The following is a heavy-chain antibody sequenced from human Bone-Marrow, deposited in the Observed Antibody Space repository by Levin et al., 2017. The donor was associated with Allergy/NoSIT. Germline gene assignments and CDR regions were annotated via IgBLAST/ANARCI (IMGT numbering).Heavy chain of an antibody. J-gene: IGHJ2*01. CDR1: GFTFADYG. CDR3: VKGRGRSVLFWNFDL. D-gene: IGHD4/OR15-4a*01. Sequence: PGGSLRLSCAASGFTFADYGMHWVRQGPGKGLEWVSGISWSSGSIGYADSVKGRFIISRDNAKNSLYLEMNSLTTEDTAFYYCVKGRGRSVLFWNFDLWGRGTLVTVSS. V-gene: IGHV3-9*01. CDR2: ISWSSGSI.